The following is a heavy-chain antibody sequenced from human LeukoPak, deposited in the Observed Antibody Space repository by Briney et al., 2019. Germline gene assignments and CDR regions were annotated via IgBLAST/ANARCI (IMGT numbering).Heavy chain of an antibody. CDR3: ARGSRDGLLSPIDY. D-gene: IGHD2/OR15-2a*01. CDR2: IKQDGSEK. Sequence: GGSLRLSCAASGFTFSSYWISWVRQAPGKGLEWVANIKQDGSEKYYVDSVKGRFTISRDNAKNSLCLQMNSLRAEDTAVYYCARGSRDGLLSPIDYWGQGTLVTVSS. V-gene: IGHV3-7*03. CDR1: GFTFSSYW. J-gene: IGHJ4*02.